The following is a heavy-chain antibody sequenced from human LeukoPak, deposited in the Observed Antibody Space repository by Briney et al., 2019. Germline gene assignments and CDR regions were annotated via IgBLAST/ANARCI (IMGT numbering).Heavy chain of an antibody. CDR1: GYTFTSYY. CDR2: INPSGGST. J-gene: IGHJ4*02. CDR3: AREGPTMVRGVIPPLDY. Sequence: ASVKVSCKASGYTFTSYYMHWVRQAPGQGLEWMGIINPSGGSTSYAQKFQGRVTMTRDTSTSTVYMELSSLRSEDTAVYYCAREGPTMVRGVIPPLDYWGQGTLVTVSS. V-gene: IGHV1-46*01. D-gene: IGHD3-10*01.